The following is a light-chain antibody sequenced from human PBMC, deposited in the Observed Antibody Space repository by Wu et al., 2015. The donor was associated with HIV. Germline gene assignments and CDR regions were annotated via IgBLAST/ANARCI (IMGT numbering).Light chain of an antibody. CDR3: QQRINWPLT. CDR2: DAS. Sequence: EIVLTQSPATLSLSPGERATLSCRASQSVGSYLAWYQHKPGHAPRLLIFDASNRATGIPARFSGSGSGTDFTLTISSLEPEDFAVYYCQQRINWPLTFGGGTKVEI. J-gene: IGKJ4*01. V-gene: IGKV3-11*01. CDR1: QSVGSY.